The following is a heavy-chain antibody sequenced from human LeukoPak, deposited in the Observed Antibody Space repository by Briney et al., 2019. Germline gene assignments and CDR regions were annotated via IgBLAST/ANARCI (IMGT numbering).Heavy chain of an antibody. Sequence: GGSLRLSCAASGFSFSSYAMHWVRQAPGKGLEWVAVIWYDGSRYYYADSVRGRFTISRDNSKNTLYLQMNSLRAEDTAVYHCAREKDDAFDIWGQGTMVTVSS. V-gene: IGHV3-33*01. CDR1: GFSFSSYA. J-gene: IGHJ3*02. CDR2: IWYDGSRY. CDR3: AREKDDAFDI.